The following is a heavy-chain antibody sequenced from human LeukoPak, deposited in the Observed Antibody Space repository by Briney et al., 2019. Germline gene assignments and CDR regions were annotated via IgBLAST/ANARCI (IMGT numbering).Heavy chain of an antibody. J-gene: IGHJ6*02. Sequence: GGSLRLSCAASGFTFSESWMTWVRQVPGQGLEWVAQINHEGGAIQYVDSVKGRFTISRDNAKGSVFLQMNSLRAEDTAIYHCATYINWVAGDVWGQGTTVIVSS. CDR1: GFTFSESW. CDR2: INHEGGAI. D-gene: IGHD1-1*01. CDR3: ATYINWVAGDV. V-gene: IGHV3-7*01.